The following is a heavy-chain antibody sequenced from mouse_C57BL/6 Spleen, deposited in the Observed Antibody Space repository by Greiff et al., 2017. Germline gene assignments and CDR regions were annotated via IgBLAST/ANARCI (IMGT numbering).Heavy chain of an antibody. J-gene: IGHJ1*03. CDR3: ASEYFDV. CDR2: ISNGGGST. CDR1: GFTFSDYY. Sequence: EVQLVESGGGLVQPGGSLKLSCAASGFTFSDYYMYWVRQTPEKRLEWVAYISNGGGSTYYPDTVKGRFTISRDNAKNTLYLQMSRLKSEDTAMYFCASEYFDVWGTGTTVTVSS. V-gene: IGHV5-12*01.